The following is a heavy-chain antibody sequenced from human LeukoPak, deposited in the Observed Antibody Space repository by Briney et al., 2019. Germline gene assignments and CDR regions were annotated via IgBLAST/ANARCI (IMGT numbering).Heavy chain of an antibody. CDR2: IKSKTDGGTT. CDR3: TTLAPSIADDY. D-gene: IGHD6-6*01. J-gene: IGHJ4*02. V-gene: IGHV3-15*01. Sequence: GGSLRLSCAASGFTFSNAWMSWVRQAPGKGLEWVGRIKSKTDGGTTDYAAPVKGRFTISSEDSKNTLYLQMNSLKTEDAAVYCCTTLAPSIADDYWGQGTLVTVSS. CDR1: GFTFSNAW.